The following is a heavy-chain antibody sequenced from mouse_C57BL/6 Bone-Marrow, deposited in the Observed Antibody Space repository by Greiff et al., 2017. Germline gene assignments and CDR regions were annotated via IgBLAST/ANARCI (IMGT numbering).Heavy chain of an antibody. V-gene: IGHV1-81*01. D-gene: IGHD2-10*02. CDR1: GYTFTSYG. CDR2: IYPRSGNT. CDR3: ARWSMDYVAY. Sequence: VQLVESGAELARPGASVKLSCKASGYTFTSYGISWVKQRTGPGLEWIGEIYPRSGNTYYNEKFKGKATLTADKYSSTAYMELRSLTSEDSAVYFCARWSMDYVAYWGQGTLVTVAA. J-gene: IGHJ3*01.